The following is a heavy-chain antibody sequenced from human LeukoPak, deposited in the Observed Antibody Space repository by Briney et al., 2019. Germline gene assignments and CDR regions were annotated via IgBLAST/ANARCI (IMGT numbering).Heavy chain of an antibody. CDR1: GVSITSYK. CDR3: ATSYDNKIVPYDC. V-gene: IGHV4-4*09. D-gene: IGHD3-9*01. Sequence: SETLSLTCTDSGVSITSYKWSWLRQSPGKGLEWIGFISTSGRTDYNPSLTSRVSMSVDTSKSQVSLRLNSVTAEDTAVYYCATSYDNKIVPYDCWGQGILVTVSS. CDR2: ISTSGRT. J-gene: IGHJ4*02.